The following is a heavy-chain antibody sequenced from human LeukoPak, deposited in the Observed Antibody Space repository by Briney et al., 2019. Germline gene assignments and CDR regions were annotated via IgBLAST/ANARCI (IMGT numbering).Heavy chain of an antibody. CDR2: INHSGAT. J-gene: IGHJ6*02. D-gene: IGHD3-10*01. Sequence: PSETLSLTCAVYGGSFSDYYWTWIRQSPGKGLEWIGEINHSGATDYNPSLKSRVTISVDTSKNQFSLKVRSVTAADTAVYYCARRVRGVIISFYYYNGMDVWGQGTTVTVPS. CDR3: ARRVRGVIISFYYYNGMDV. CDR1: GGSFSDYY. V-gene: IGHV4-34*01.